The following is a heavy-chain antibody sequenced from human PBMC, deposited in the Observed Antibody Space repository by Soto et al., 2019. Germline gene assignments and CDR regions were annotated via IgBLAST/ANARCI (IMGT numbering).Heavy chain of an antibody. J-gene: IGHJ6*02. CDR1: GFTFSSYS. CDR3: ARGYYDSSGYYYYYYGMDV. CDR2: ISSSSSYI. D-gene: IGHD3-22*01. Sequence: KPGGSLRLSCAASGFTFSSYSMNWVRQAPGKGLEWVSSISSSSSYIYYADSVKGRFTISRDNAKNSLYLQMNSLRAEDTAVYYCARGYYDSSGYYYYYYGMDVWGQGTTVTVSS. V-gene: IGHV3-21*01.